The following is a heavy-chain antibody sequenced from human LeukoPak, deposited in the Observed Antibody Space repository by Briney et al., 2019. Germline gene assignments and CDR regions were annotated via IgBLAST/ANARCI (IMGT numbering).Heavy chain of an antibody. Sequence: SETLSLTCTVSGGSISSYYWSWIRQPPGKGLEWIGYIYSTGSTNYSPSLKSRVTISVDTSKNQFSLKLNSVTAADTAVYYCARQRDRDSRFFGYWGQGTLVTVSS. CDR2: IYSTGST. J-gene: IGHJ4*02. V-gene: IGHV4-59*08. CDR3: ARQRDRDSRFFGY. D-gene: IGHD3-22*01. CDR1: GGSISSYY.